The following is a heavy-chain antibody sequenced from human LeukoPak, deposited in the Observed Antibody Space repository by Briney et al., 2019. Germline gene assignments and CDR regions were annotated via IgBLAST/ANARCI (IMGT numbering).Heavy chain of an antibody. CDR3: ARGPIIAVAGTGYGMDV. CDR1: GYTFTSYD. D-gene: IGHD6-19*01. CDR2: MNPNSGNT. V-gene: IGHV1-8*01. J-gene: IGHJ6*02. Sequence: ASVKVSCKASGYTFTSYDINWVRQATGQGLEWMGWMNPNSGNTGYAQKFQGRVTMTRNTSISTAYMEPSSLRSEGTAVYYCARGPIIAVAGTGYGMDVWGQGTTVTVSS.